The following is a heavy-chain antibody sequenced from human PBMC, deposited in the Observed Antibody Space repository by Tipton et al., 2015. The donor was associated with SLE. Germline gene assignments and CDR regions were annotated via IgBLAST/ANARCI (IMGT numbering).Heavy chain of an antibody. CDR3: ARGQRSSNHAFDM. CDR1: GFIVSSNY. J-gene: IGHJ3*02. Sequence: SLRLSCAASGFIVSSNYMSWVRQAPGKGLEWVSVIYSGGSTYYADSVKGRFTISGDNSKNTLYLQMNSLRPEDTAVYYCARGQRSSNHAFDMWGQGTMVTVSS. CDR2: IYSGGST. D-gene: IGHD6-13*01. V-gene: IGHV3-53*05.